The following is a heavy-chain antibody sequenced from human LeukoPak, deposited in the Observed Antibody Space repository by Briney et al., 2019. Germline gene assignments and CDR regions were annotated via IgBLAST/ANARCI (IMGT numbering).Heavy chain of an antibody. V-gene: IGHV3-21*01. J-gene: IGHJ4*02. CDR3: AGSLVRAVIIEGTYDY. CDR1: GFTFSSYS. CDR2: ISSSSSYI. D-gene: IGHD3-10*01. Sequence: GSLRLSCAASGFTFSSYSMNWVRQAPGKGLEWVSSISSSSSYIYYADSVKGRFTISRDNAKNSLYLQMNSLRAEDTAVYYCAGSLVRAVIIEGTYDYWGQGTLVTVPS.